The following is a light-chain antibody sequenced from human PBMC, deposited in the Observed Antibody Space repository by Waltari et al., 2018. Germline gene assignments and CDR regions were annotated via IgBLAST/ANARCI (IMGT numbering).Light chain of an antibody. CDR1: QSFSGW. CDR3: QQYKSYPYT. Sequence: DIQMTQSPSTLSASVGDRVTVTCRASQSFSGWLAWYQQKPGKAPKLLIYDASTLESGVPARFSGSGSGTEFTLTISSLQPDDFATYYCQQYKSYPYTFGQGTKLEIK. V-gene: IGKV1-5*03. CDR2: DAS. J-gene: IGKJ2*01.